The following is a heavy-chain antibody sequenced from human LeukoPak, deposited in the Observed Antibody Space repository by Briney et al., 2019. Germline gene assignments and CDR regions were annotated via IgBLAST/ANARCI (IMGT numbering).Heavy chain of an antibody. CDR3: ARDRGDILTGLFDY. V-gene: IGHV1-69*13. J-gene: IGHJ4*02. D-gene: IGHD3-9*01. CDR1: GGTFSSYD. Sequence: GASVKVSCKASGGTFSSYDISWVRQAPGQGLEWMGGIIPIFGTANYAQKFQGRVTITADESTSTAYMELSSLRSEDTAVYYCARDRGDILTGLFDYWGQGTLVTVSS. CDR2: IIPIFGTA.